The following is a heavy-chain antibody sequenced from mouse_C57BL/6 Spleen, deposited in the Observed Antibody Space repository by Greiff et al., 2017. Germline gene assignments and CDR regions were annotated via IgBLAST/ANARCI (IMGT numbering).Heavy chain of an antibody. V-gene: IGHV1-52*01. CDR2: IDPSDSET. Sequence: QVQLQQPGAELVRPGSSVKLSCKASGYTFTSYWMHWVKQRPIQGLEWIGNIDPSDSETHYNQKFKDKATLTVDKSSSTAYMQLSSLTSEDSAVYYCARRSSSGYVFDYWGQGTTLTVSS. D-gene: IGHD3-2*02. CDR1: GYTFTSYW. CDR3: ARRSSSGYVFDY. J-gene: IGHJ2*01.